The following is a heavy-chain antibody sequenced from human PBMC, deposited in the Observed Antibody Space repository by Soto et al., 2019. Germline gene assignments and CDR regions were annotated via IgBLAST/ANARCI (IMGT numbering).Heavy chain of an antibody. V-gene: IGHV1-2*02. Sequence: ASVKVSCKASGYTFTGYYMHWVRQAPGQGLEWMGWINPNSGGTNYAQKFQGRVTMTRDTSISTAYMELSRLRSDDTAVYYCARVLRYCSGGSCYSHYYYYGMDVWGQGTTVTVSS. CDR3: ARVLRYCSGGSCYSHYYYYGMDV. D-gene: IGHD2-15*01. CDR2: INPNSGGT. J-gene: IGHJ6*02. CDR1: GYTFTGYY.